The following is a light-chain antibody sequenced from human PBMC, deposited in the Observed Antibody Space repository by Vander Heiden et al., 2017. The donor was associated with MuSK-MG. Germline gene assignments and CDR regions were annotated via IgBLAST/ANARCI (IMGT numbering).Light chain of an antibody. CDR2: EVS. CDR3: SSYAGSNHLV. Sequence: QSALSQPPSASGSPGQSVTISCTGSSSDVGAYNYVSWYQQYPGKAPKFIIYEVSKRPSGAPDRFSGSKSGNTASLTVSGLQAEDEADYYCSSYAGSNHLVFGGGTKLTVL. CDR1: SSDVGAYNY. V-gene: IGLV2-8*01. J-gene: IGLJ2*01.